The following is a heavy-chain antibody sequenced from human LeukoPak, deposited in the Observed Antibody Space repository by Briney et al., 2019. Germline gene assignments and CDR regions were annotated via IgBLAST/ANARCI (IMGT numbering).Heavy chain of an antibody. CDR1: RFTFSSYG. V-gene: IGHV3-33*01. CDR3: ARAVSTNYYYYYYMDV. D-gene: IGHD2-8*01. Sequence: GGSLRLSCAASRFTFSSYGMHWVRQAPGKGLEWVAVIWYDGSNKYYADSVKGRFTISRDNSKNTLYLQMNSLRAEDTAVYYCARAVSTNYYYYYYMDVWGKGTTVTVSS. CDR2: IWYDGSNK. J-gene: IGHJ6*03.